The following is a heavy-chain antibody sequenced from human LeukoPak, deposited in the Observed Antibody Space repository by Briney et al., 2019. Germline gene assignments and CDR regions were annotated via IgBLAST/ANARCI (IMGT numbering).Heavy chain of an antibody. J-gene: IGHJ6*02. D-gene: IGHD2-2*02. CDR3: ARVRGYCSSTSCYTVYYYYGMDV. CDR1: GYTFTGYY. V-gene: IGHV1-2*02. CDR2: INPDSGGT. Sequence: GASVKVSCKASGYTFTGYYMHWVRQAPGQGLEWMGWINPDSGGTNYAQKFQGSVTMTRDTSISTAYMELSRLRSDDTAVYYCARVRGYCSSTSCYTVYYYYGMDVWGQGTTVTVSS.